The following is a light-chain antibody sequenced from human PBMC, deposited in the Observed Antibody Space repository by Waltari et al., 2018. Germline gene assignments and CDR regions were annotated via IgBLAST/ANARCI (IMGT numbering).Light chain of an antibody. CDR1: SSNIGAGYD. CDR3: QSYDSSLSGAV. J-gene: IGLJ2*01. Sequence: QSVLTQPPSVSGAPGQRVTISCPGGSSNIGAGYDVYWYQQLPGTAPRLLIYGNNNRPSGVPDRLSVSKSGTSASLAITGLQAEDEADYYCQSYDSSLSGAVFGGGTKLTVL. CDR2: GNN. V-gene: IGLV1-40*01.